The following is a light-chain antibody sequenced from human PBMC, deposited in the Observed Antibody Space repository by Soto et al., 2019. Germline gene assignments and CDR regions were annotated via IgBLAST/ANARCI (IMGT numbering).Light chain of an antibody. CDR1: SSNIGSNA. Sequence: QSVLSQPPSASGTPGQRVTISCSGSSSNIGSNAVSWFQHLPGTAPKLLIYSNNQRPSGVLDRFSGSRSGSSASLAISGLPPDDEADYYCAAWDDTLNGPLNVFRTGTKGTVL. CDR3: AAWDDTLNGPLNV. J-gene: IGLJ1*01. V-gene: IGLV1-44*01. CDR2: SNN.